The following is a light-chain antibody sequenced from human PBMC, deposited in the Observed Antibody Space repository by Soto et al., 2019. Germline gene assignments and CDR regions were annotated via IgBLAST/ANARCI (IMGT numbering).Light chain of an antibody. Sequence: QTALAQPASVSGSPGQSITISCTGTSGFVGCFSFVSWYQQHPENTPKVMIADVHRRPSSVPNRFSGSSSVNTASLTISDLRAGDETEYFCCLYIGAARDVGGTGTKVTVL. CDR1: SGFVGCFSF. CDR3: CLYIGAARDV. V-gene: IGLV2-23*02. J-gene: IGLJ1*01. CDR2: DVH.